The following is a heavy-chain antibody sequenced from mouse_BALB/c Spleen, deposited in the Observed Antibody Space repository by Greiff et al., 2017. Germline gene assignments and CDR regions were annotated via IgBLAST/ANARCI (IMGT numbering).Heavy chain of an antibody. D-gene: IGHD1-1*01. J-gene: IGHJ2*01. CDR2: ISSGGSYT. CDR3: ARTTVVARNYFDY. Sequence: DVQLVESGGDLVKPGGSLKLSCAASGFTFSSYGMSWVRQTPDKRLEWVATISSGGSYTYYPDSVKGRFTISRDNAKNTLYLQMSSLKSEDTAMYYCARTTVVARNYFDYWGQGTTLTVSS. CDR1: GFTFSSYG. V-gene: IGHV5-6*01.